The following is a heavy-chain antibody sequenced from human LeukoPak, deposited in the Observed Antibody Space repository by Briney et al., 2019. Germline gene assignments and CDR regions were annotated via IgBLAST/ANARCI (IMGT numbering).Heavy chain of an antibody. D-gene: IGHD6-6*01. V-gene: IGHV3-66*01. CDR1: GFTVSSNY. CDR3: AGRPYSSSSPYYYCYGMDV. CDR2: TSSGGST. Sequence: PGGSLRLSCAASGFTVSSNYMSWVRQAPGKGLEWVSVTSSGGSTYYADSVKGRFTISRDNSKNTLYLQMNSLRAEDTAVYYCAGRPYSSSSPYYYCYGMDVWGQGTTVTVSS. J-gene: IGHJ6*02.